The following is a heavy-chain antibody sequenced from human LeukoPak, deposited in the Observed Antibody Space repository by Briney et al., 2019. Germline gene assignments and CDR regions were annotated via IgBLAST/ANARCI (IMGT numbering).Heavy chain of an antibody. J-gene: IGHJ2*01. CDR1: GFTFSSYA. CDR2: IIGSGGST. D-gene: IGHD1-26*01. CDR3: AKHGRIPWEPYQYWYFDL. Sequence: PGGSLRLSCAASGFTFSSYAMNWVRQAPGKGLEWVSTIIGSGGSTYYADSVKGRFTISRDNSKNTLSLQMNSLRAEDTAVYYCAKHGRIPWEPYQYWYFDLWGRGTLVTVSS. V-gene: IGHV3-23*01.